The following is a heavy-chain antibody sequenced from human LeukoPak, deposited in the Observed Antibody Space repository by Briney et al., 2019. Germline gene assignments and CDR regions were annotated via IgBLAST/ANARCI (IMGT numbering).Heavy chain of an antibody. Sequence: GTXXXXAISWVRQAPGQGLEWMGRIIPILGIANYAQKFQGRVTITADKSTSTAYMELSSLRSEDTAVYYCARAYYYDSSGYYYSWGQGTLVTASS. CDR1: GTXXXXA. J-gene: IGHJ4*02. CDR3: ARAYYYDSSGYYYS. CDR2: IIPILGIA. D-gene: IGHD3-22*01. V-gene: IGHV1-69*04.